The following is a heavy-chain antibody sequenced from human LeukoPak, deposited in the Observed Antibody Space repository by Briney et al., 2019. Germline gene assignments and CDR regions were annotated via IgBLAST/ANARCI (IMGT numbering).Heavy chain of an antibody. Sequence: PSETLSLTCTVSGGSISSYFWSWIRQPPGKGLEWIGCIYYSGSTNYNPSLKSRVTISVDTSKNQFSLILSSVTAADTAVYYCARHELAAAPFDYWGQGTLVTVSS. J-gene: IGHJ4*02. V-gene: IGHV4-59*08. D-gene: IGHD6-13*01. CDR2: IYYSGST. CDR3: ARHELAAAPFDY. CDR1: GGSISSYF.